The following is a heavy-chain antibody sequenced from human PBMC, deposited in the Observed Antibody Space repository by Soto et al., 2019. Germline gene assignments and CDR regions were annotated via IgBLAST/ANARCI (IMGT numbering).Heavy chain of an antibody. D-gene: IGHD3-22*01. Sequence: SETLSLTCTVSGGSISSYWWSWIRQPPGKGLEWIGYIYYSGSTNYNPSLKSRVTISVDTSKKQFSLKLNSVTAADTAVYYCARQGHYYDSSGYSWFDSWGQGTLVTVSS. V-gene: IGHV4-59*08. CDR1: GGSISSYW. CDR3: ARQGHYYDSSGYSWFDS. J-gene: IGHJ5*01. CDR2: IYYSGST.